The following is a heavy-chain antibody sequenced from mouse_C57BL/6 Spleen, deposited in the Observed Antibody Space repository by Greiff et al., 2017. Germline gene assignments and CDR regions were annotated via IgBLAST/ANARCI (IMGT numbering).Heavy chain of an antibody. D-gene: IGHD3-2*02. Sequence: VQLQQPGAELVRPGSSVKLSCKASGYTFTSYWMDWVKQRPGQGLEWIGNIYPSDSETNYNQKFKDKATLTVYKSSSTAYMQLSSRTSEDSAVYYCARRDSSGFAYWGQGTLVTVSA. CDR1: GYTFTSYW. CDR3: ARRDSSGFAY. V-gene: IGHV1-61*01. J-gene: IGHJ3*01. CDR2: IYPSDSET.